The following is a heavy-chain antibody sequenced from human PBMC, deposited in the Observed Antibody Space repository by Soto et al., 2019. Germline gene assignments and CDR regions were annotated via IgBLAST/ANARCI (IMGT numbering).Heavy chain of an antibody. Sequence: EVQLVESGGGLVQPGGSLRLSCAASGFVFGDYWMSWVRQALGKGLEWVANIKVDGSEQYYVDSVKGRFTVSRDNAKKSLYLHMNSLRVEDTAVYYCAKWGGGGSDHWGQGTLVTVSS. V-gene: IGHV3-7*01. CDR1: GFVFGDYW. J-gene: IGHJ4*02. CDR3: AKWGGGGSDH. CDR2: IKVDGSEQ. D-gene: IGHD3-16*01.